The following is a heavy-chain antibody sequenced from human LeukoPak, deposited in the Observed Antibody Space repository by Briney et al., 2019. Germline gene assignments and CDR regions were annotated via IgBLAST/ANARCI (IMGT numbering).Heavy chain of an antibody. CDR1: GGPFSGYY. D-gene: IGHD3-16*02. CDR2: INHSGST. Sequence: SETLSLTCAVYGGPFSGYYWSGIRQPPGKGLEWVGEINHSGSTKYNPLLESRVTISVATSKNQFSLKLSSVTAADTAVYYCARRSYDYVWGSYRPVYWFDPWGQGTMVTVSS. CDR3: ARRSYDYVWGSYRPVYWFDP. J-gene: IGHJ5*02. V-gene: IGHV4-34*01.